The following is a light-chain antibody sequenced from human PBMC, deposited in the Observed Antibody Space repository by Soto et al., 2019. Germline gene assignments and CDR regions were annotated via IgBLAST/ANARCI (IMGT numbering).Light chain of an antibody. V-gene: IGLV2-8*01. CDR2: DVT. CDR1: SSDVGDYNS. J-gene: IGLJ2*01. CDR3: SSYAGSSNVV. Sequence: QSVLTQPPSASGSPGQSVTISCTGTSSDVGDYNSVSWYQQHPGKAPTLMIYDVTKRPSGVPDRFSGSKSGNTASLTVSGLQAEDEADYYCSSYAGSSNVVFGGGTKVTVL.